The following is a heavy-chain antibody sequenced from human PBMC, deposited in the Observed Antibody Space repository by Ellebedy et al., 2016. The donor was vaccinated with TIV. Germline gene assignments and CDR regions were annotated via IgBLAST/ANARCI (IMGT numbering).Heavy chain of an antibody. CDR1: EFKFRTYS. D-gene: IGHD1-20*01. Sequence: GESLKISCAGSEFKFRTYSLNWVRQAPGKGLEWVSSISSGSSYIYYADSVRGRFTISRDDAKDSLFLQMNSLRAEDTAVYYCARAISGTTLRRAFHFYGMDVWGQGTTVTVSS. J-gene: IGHJ6*02. CDR2: ISSGSSYI. V-gene: IGHV3-21*01. CDR3: ARAISGTTLRRAFHFYGMDV.